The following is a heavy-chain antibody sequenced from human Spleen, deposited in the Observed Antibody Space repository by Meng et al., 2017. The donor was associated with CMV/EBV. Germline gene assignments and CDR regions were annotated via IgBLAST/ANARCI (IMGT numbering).Heavy chain of an antibody. D-gene: IGHD6-13*01. V-gene: IGHV3-74*01. CDR1: GFIFSEFW. J-gene: IGHJ5*02. CDR3: ASSLVTPVSDIYSSSFNVDP. Sequence: GESLKISCEASGFIFSEFWMHWVRQAPGKGLVWVSRIDGDGNNPRYADSVKGRFTIFRDNAKNTVYLQMNSLRPEDTAVYYCASSLVTPVSDIYSSSFNVDPWGQGTLVTVSS. CDR2: IDGDGNNP.